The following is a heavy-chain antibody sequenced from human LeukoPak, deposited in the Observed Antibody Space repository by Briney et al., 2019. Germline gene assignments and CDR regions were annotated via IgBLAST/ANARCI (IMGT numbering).Heavy chain of an antibody. D-gene: IGHD2-2*01. Sequence: SETLSLTCTVSGGSISSYYWSWIRPPPGKGLEWVGYFYYGGRSNYNPSLTSRVTMSVDTSQNQFSLKLSSVTAADTAVYFCARYYCSGTTCYSTNWFDTWGQGTLVTVSS. CDR1: GGSISSYY. CDR2: FYYGGRS. J-gene: IGHJ5*02. V-gene: IGHV4-59*08. CDR3: ARYYCSGTTCYSTNWFDT.